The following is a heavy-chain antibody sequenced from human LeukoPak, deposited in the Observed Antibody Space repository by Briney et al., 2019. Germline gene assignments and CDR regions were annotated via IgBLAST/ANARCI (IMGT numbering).Heavy chain of an antibody. V-gene: IGHV4-34*01. CDR2: INHSGST. CDR1: GGSFSGYY. CDR3: ARAFGPIWSRPCCDAFDI. Sequence: PSETLSLTCAVYGGSFSGYYWSWIRQPPGRGLEWIGEINHSGSTNYNPSLKSRVTISVDTSKNQFSLKLSSVTAADTAVYYCARAFGPIWSRPCCDAFDIWGQGTMVTVSS. J-gene: IGHJ3*02. D-gene: IGHD3-10*01.